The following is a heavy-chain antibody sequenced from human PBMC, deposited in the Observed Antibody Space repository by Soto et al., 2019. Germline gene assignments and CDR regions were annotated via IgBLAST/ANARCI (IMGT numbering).Heavy chain of an antibody. V-gene: IGHV4-31*03. D-gene: IGHD3-22*01. CDR3: ARGDNSSAYDAFDI. CDR1: GGSISSGGYY. CDR2: IYYSGST. Sequence: PSETLSLTCTVSGGSISSGGYYWSWIRQHPGKGLEWIGYIYYSGSTYYNPSLKSRVTISVDTSKNQFSLKLSSVTAADTAVYYCARGDNSSAYDAFDIWGQGTMVTVSS. J-gene: IGHJ3*02.